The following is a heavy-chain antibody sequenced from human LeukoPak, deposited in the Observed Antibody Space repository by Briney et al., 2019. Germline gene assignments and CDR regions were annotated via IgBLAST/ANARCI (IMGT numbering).Heavy chain of an antibody. V-gene: IGHV3-48*01. CDR1: GFTFSSYA. Sequence: GGSLRLSCAASGFTFSSYAMSWVRQAPGKGLEWVSYISSSSSTIYYADSVKGRFTIPRDNAKNSLYLQMNSLRAEDTAVYYCARIGELPFDYWGQGTLVTVSS. CDR3: ARIGELPFDY. D-gene: IGHD1-26*01. CDR2: ISSSSSTI. J-gene: IGHJ4*02.